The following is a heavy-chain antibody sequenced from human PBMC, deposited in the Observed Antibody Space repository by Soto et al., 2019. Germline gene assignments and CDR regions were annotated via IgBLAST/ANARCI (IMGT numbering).Heavy chain of an antibody. CDR3: AKDQGFLEWIPQGGLDV. CDR2: LSSTGGST. CDR1: GFTFRKYV. V-gene: IGHV3-23*01. D-gene: IGHD3-3*01. Sequence: EVQLLESGGGLAQPGGSLRLSCEVSGFTFRKYVMTWVRQAPGKGLEWVSSLSSTGGSTYYADSVKGRFTVSSANSKNTLFLQMNSLRAEDTAIHYCAKDQGFLEWIPQGGLDVWGPGTTVAVSS. J-gene: IGHJ6*02.